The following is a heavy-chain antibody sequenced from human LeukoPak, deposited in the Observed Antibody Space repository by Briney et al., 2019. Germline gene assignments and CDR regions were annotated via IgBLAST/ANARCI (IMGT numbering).Heavy chain of an antibody. CDR3: ARDGGSGYDAYYFDY. D-gene: IGHD5-12*01. CDR1: GFTFSTYT. CDR2: ISSSTNYI. V-gene: IGHV3-21*01. Sequence: PGGSLRLSCAASGFTFSTYTMNRVRQAPGKGLEWVSSISSSTNYIYYADSVKGRFTISRDNAKNSLYLQMNSLRAEDTAVYYCARDGGSGYDAYYFDYWGQGTLVTVSS. J-gene: IGHJ4*02.